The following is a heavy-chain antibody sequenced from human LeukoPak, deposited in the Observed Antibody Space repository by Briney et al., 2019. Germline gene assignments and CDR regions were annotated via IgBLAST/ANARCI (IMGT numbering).Heavy chain of an antibody. V-gene: IGHV3-21*01. D-gene: IGHD2-15*01. CDR2: ISSSSSYI. J-gene: IGHJ4*02. Sequence: GGSLRLSCAASGFTFSSYSMNWVRQAPGKGLEWVSSISSSSSYIYYADSVKGRFTISRDNAKNSLHLQMNSLRAEDTAVYYCARDFIGYCSGGSCYRVYWGQGTLVTVSS. CDR1: GFTFSSYS. CDR3: ARDFIGYCSGGSCYRVY.